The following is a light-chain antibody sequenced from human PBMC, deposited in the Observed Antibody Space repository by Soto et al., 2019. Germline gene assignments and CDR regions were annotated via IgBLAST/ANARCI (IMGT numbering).Light chain of an antibody. J-gene: IGKJ1*01. V-gene: IGKV1-5*01. CDR1: QTISHW. CDR2: DAS. CDR3: QQYNTYWT. Sequence: DIQMTQSPSTLSASVGDRVTITFRASQTISHWLAWYQQKPGKAPKLLIFDASSLENGVPSRFSGSGSGTEFTLTITGLQPDDFATYYCQQYNTYWTFGQGTKV.